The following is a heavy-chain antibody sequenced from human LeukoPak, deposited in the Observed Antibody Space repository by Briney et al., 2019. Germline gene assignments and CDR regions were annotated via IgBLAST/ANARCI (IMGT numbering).Heavy chain of an antibody. D-gene: IGHD6-25*01. CDR1: GGSISSYY. CDR3: ARGGASSDAFDI. V-gene: IGHV4-59*01. Sequence: PSETLSLTCTVSGGSISSYYWSWIRQPPGKGLEWIGYIYYSESTNYNPSLKSRVTISVDTSKNQFSLKLSSVTAADTAVYYCARGGASSDAFDIWGQGTMVTVSS. J-gene: IGHJ3*02. CDR2: IYYSEST.